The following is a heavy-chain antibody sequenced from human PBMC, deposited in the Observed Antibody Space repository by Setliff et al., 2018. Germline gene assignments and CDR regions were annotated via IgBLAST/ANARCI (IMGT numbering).Heavy chain of an antibody. CDR2: IHFRGTT. CDR1: GGYIGGTSYY. D-gene: IGHD6-19*01. Sequence: SETLSLTCIVSGGYIGGTSYYWGWSRQPPGKGLEWIGSIHFRGTTYYTPSLNSQVTISVDTSKNQFSLNLNSVTAADTSVYYCARVGVTSGWAYWGLGTLVTVAS. CDR3: ARVGVTSGWAY. J-gene: IGHJ4*02. V-gene: IGHV4-39*01.